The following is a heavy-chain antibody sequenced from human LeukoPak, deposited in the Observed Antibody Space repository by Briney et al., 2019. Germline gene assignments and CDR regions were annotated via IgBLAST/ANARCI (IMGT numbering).Heavy chain of an antibody. CDR2: ISAYNGNT. J-gene: IGHJ4*02. Sequence: ASVKVSCKASGYTFTSYGISWVRQAPGQGLEWMGRISAYNGNTNYAQKLQGRVTMTTDTSTSTAYMELRSLRSDDTAVYYCARDLLHGYCSGGSCPIDFDYWGQGTLVTVSS. V-gene: IGHV1-18*01. CDR3: ARDLLHGYCSGGSCPIDFDY. D-gene: IGHD2-15*01. CDR1: GYTFTSYG.